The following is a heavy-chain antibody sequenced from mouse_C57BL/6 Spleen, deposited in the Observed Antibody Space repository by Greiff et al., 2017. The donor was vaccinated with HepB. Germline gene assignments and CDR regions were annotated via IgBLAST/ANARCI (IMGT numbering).Heavy chain of an antibody. CDR1: GYTFTSYW. CDR3: ARGDYGSSYDYAMDY. J-gene: IGHJ4*01. V-gene: IGHV1-72*01. Sequence: VQLVESGAELVKPGASVKLSCKASGYTFTSYWMHWVKQRPGRGLEWIGRIDPNSGGTKYNEKFKSKATLTVDKPSSTAYMQLSSLTSEDSAVYYCARGDYGSSYDYAMDYWGQGTSVTVSS. D-gene: IGHD1-1*01. CDR2: IDPNSGGT.